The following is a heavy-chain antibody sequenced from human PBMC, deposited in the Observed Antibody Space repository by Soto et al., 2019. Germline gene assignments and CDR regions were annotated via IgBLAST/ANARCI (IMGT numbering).Heavy chain of an antibody. CDR3: ARENRLGTYHYDY. J-gene: IGHJ4*02. Sequence: PSETLSLTCAVSGYSVSSAGYSWSWVRQPPGKGLEWIGYIFHTGSTYYNPSLRSRVTISIDKSKNQFSLNLSSVTAADTAVYYCARENRLGTYHYDYWGQGTLVTVSS. D-gene: IGHD7-27*01. CDR2: IFHTGST. CDR1: GYSVSSAGYS. V-gene: IGHV4-30-2*01.